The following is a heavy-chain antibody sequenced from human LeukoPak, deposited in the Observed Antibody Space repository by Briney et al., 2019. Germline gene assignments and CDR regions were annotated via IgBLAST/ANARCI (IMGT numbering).Heavy chain of an antibody. V-gene: IGHV4-30-2*01. CDR3: ASYYDSSGYGEGY. CDR1: GGSISSGGYS. CDR2: IYHSGST. Sequence: SETLSLTCAVSGGSISSGGYSWSWNRQPPGKGLEWIGYIYHSGSTYYNPSLKSRVTISVDRSKNQFSLKLSSVAAADTAVYYCASYYDSSGYGEGYWGQGTLVTVSS. J-gene: IGHJ4*02. D-gene: IGHD3-22*01.